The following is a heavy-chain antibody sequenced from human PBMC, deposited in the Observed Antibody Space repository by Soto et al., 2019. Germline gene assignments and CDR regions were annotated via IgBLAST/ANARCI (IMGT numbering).Heavy chain of an antibody. J-gene: IGHJ4*02. D-gene: IGHD3-10*02. Sequence: QVQLVESGGGVVQPGRSLRLSCAASGFTFSSYGMHWVRQAPGKGLEWVAVISYDGSNKYYADSVKGRFTISRDNSKNTLYLQMNSLRAEDTAVYYCAKSLSGGWTRVWGQGTLVTVSS. V-gene: IGHV3-30*18. CDR2: ISYDGSNK. CDR3: AKSLSGGWTRV. CDR1: GFTFSSYG.